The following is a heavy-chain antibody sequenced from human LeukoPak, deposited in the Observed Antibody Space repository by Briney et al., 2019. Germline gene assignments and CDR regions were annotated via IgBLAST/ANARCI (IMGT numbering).Heavy chain of an antibody. CDR1: GFTFSSYS. V-gene: IGHV3-21*01. Sequence: PGGSLRLSCAASGFTFSSYSMNWVRQAPGKGLEWVSAISGSGGSTYYADSVKGRFTISRDNAKNSLYLQMNSLRAEDTAVYYRARDNNDWNYSGYYYYMDVWGKGTTVTVSS. D-gene: IGHD1-7*01. J-gene: IGHJ6*03. CDR3: ARDNNDWNYSGYYYYMDV. CDR2: ISGSGGST.